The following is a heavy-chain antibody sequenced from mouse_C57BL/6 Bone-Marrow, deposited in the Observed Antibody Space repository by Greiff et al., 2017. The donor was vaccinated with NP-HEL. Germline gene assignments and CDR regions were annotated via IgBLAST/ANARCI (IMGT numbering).Heavy chain of an antibody. Sequence: VQLQQSGAELVKPGASVKLSCKASGYTFTEYTIHWVKQRSGQGLEWIGWFYPGRGSIKYNEKFKDKATLTADKSSSTVYMELSRLTSEDSAVYFCARHEKGAYYSNYVGWFAYWGQGTLVTVSA. J-gene: IGHJ3*01. CDR1: GYTFTEYT. CDR2: FYPGRGSI. V-gene: IGHV1-62-2*01. CDR3: ARHEKGAYYSNYVGWFAY. D-gene: IGHD2-5*01.